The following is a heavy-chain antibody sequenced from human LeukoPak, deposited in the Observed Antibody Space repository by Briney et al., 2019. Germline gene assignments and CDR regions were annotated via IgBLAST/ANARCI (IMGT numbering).Heavy chain of an antibody. J-gene: IGHJ4*02. V-gene: IGHV3-33*01. CDR3: ARRGLERRNFDC. CDR1: GFTFSSYG. Sequence: PGRSLRLSCAASGFTFSSYGMHWVRQAPGKGLEWVAVIWYDGSNKYYADSVKGRFTISRDNSKNTLYLQMNSLRAEDTAVYYCARRGLERRNFDCWGQGTLVTVSS. CDR2: IWYDGSNK. D-gene: IGHD1-1*01.